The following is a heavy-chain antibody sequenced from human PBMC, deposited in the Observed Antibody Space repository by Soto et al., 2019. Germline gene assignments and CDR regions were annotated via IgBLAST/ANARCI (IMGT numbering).Heavy chain of an antibody. D-gene: IGHD3-10*01. CDR3: ATVSGYGSGSRRFDF. V-gene: IGHV1-18*01. J-gene: IGHJ4*02. CDR2: IVGDSGNT. Sequence: QVQVMQSGAQLTQPGASVKVSCETSGYPLPTYGLSWVRQAPGQGLEWMGWIVGDSGNTVYAQKCQGRVTMYRDTSTSTGYMELRRLTSDDSALYYCATVSGYGSGSRRFDFWGQGTLVSVSS. CDR1: GYPLPTYG.